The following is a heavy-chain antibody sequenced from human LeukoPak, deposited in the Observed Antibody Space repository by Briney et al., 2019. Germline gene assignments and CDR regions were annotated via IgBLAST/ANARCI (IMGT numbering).Heavy chain of an antibody. J-gene: IGHJ6*03. CDR3: ARDVVAASYYYYYMDV. CDR1: GGTFSSYA. V-gene: IGHV1-69*06. Sequence: SVKVSCKASGGTFSSYAISWVRQAPGQGLEWMGGIIPIFGTANYAQKFQGRVTITADKSTSTAYMELSSLRSEDTAVYYCARDVVAASYYYYYMDVWGKGTTVTVSS. D-gene: IGHD2-15*01. CDR2: IIPIFGTA.